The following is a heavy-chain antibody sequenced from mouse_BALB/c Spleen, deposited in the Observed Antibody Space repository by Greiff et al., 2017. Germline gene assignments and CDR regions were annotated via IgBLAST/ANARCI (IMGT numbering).Heavy chain of an antibody. Sequence: EVKLVESGAELVKPGASVKLSCTVSGFNIKDTYMHWVKQRPEQGLEWIGRIDPANGNTKYDPKFQGKATITADTSSNTAYLQLSILTSEDTAVYYCARTGFADWGQGTLVTVSA. CDR1: GFNIKDTY. V-gene: IGHV14-3*02. CDR3: ARTGFAD. J-gene: IGHJ3*01. CDR2: IDPANGNT.